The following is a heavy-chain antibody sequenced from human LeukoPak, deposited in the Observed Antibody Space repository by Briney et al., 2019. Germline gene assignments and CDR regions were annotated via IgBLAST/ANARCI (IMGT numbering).Heavy chain of an antibody. Sequence: GASVKVSCKASGYTFTSYAMNWVRQAPGQGLEWMGWINTNTGNPTYAQGFTGRFAFSLDTSVSTAYLQISSLKAEDTAVYYCARDPASAPGGYSYGYNWFDPWGQGTLVTVSS. CDR2: INTNTGNP. D-gene: IGHD5-18*01. CDR3: ARDPASAPGGYSYGYNWFDP. J-gene: IGHJ5*02. CDR1: GYTFTSYA. V-gene: IGHV7-4-1*02.